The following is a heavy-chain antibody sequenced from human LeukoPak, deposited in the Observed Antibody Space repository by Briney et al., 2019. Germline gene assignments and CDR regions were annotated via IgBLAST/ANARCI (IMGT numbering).Heavy chain of an antibody. Sequence: GGSLRLSCAASGFTFSSHAMNWVRQAPGKGLEWVSAINNSGGSTYYADSVKGRFTISRDNAKNSLYLQMNSLRAEDTAVYYCARDGFYSGLFDYWGQGTLVTVSS. CDR2: INNSGGST. CDR1: GFTFSSHA. J-gene: IGHJ4*02. CDR3: ARDGFYSGLFDY. V-gene: IGHV3-23*01. D-gene: IGHD3-22*01.